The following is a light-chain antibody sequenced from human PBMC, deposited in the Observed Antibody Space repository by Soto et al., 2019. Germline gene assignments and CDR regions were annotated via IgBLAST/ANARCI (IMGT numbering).Light chain of an antibody. CDR2: GAS. CDR1: HSVDTN. CDR3: QQYNNWPLT. V-gene: IGKV3D-15*01. J-gene: IGKJ4*01. Sequence: ERGMTQSPSTLSVSPGRRSTLSCMTRHSVDTNWAWYQQKPGQAPRLLIFGASTRATGIPARFSGSGSGTDFTLTISSLQSEDFAVYYCQQYNNWPLTFGGGTKVDIK.